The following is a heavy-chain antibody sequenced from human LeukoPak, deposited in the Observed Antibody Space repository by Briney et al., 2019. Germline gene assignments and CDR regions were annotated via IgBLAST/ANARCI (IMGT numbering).Heavy chain of an antibody. Sequence: GGSLRLSCAASGFTFSNYWMSWVRQAPGKGLEWVATIKQDGSEKYYVDSVKGRFTISRDNAKNSLYLQMNSLRAEDTAVYYCARTDLVRSFDYWGQGTLVIVSS. CDR3: ARTDLVRSFDY. D-gene: IGHD3-16*01. V-gene: IGHV3-7*01. CDR1: GFTFSNYW. J-gene: IGHJ4*02. CDR2: IKQDGSEK.